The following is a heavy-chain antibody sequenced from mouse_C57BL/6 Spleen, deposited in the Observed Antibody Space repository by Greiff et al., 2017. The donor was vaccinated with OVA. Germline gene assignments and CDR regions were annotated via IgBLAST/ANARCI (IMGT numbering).Heavy chain of an antibody. CDR3: AKKGDYYGSSPYFDV. V-gene: IGHV2-4*01. D-gene: IGHD1-1*01. CDR1: GFSLTSYG. Sequence: QVQLQQSGPGLVQPSQSLSITCTVSGFSLTSYGVHWVRQPPGKGLEWLGVIWSGGSTDYNAAFISRLSISKDNSKSQVFFKMNSLQADDTAIYYCAKKGDYYGSSPYFDVWGTGTTVTVSS. J-gene: IGHJ1*03. CDR2: IWSGGST.